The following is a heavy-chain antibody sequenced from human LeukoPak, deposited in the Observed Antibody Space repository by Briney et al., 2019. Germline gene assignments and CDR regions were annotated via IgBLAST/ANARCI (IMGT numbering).Heavy chain of an antibody. D-gene: IGHD3-10*01. J-gene: IGHJ3*02. CDR3: ARRGSSGSPSKVLDI. CDR2: IYYSGST. CDR1: GGSISSSY. V-gene: IGHV4-59*08. Sequence: SETLSLTCTVSGGSISSSYWNWIRQPPGKGLEWIGYIYYSGSTNYNPSLKSRVTISVDTSKNQFSLKLSSVTAADTAVYYCARRGSSGSPSKVLDIWGQGTMVTVSS.